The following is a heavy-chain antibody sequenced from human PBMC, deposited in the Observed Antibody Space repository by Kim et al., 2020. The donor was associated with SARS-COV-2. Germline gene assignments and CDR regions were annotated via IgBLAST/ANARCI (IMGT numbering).Heavy chain of an antibody. V-gene: IGHV3-48*02. Sequence: GGSLRLSCAASGFTFSSYSMNWVRQAPGKGLEWVSYISSSSSTIYYADSVKGRFTISRDNAKNSLYLQMNSLRDEDTAVYYCARGGSYYHVKDNFDYWGQGTLVTVSS. CDR1: GFTFSSYS. CDR2: ISSSSSTI. J-gene: IGHJ4*02. D-gene: IGHD1-26*01. CDR3: ARGGSYYHVKDNFDY.